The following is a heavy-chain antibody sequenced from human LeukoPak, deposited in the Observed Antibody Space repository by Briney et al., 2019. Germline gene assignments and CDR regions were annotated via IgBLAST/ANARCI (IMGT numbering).Heavy chain of an antibody. Sequence: GGSLRLSCAASGFTFDDYAMHWVRQAPGKGLEWVSGISWNSGSIGYADSVKGRFTIPRDNAKNSLYLQMNSLRAEDTALYYCAKDTYSCSLGGFDPWGQGTLVTVSS. CDR3: AKDTYSCSLGGFDP. D-gene: IGHD6-13*01. CDR2: ISWNSGSI. V-gene: IGHV3-9*01. J-gene: IGHJ5*02. CDR1: GFTFDDYA.